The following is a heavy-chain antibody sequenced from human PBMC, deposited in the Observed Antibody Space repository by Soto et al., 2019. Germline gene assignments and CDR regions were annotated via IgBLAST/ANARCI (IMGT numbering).Heavy chain of an antibody. CDR1: GGSVSSGSYY. D-gene: IGHD3-3*01. CDR2: IYYSGST. Sequence: SETLSLTCTVSGGSVSSGSYYWSWLRQPPGKGLEWFGYIYYSGSTNYNPSLKSRFTISVDTSKSQFSLRLSSLTAANTAVYYCARGDDDFSCGYYPFDYWGQGTLVTVSS. J-gene: IGHJ4*02. V-gene: IGHV4-61*01. CDR3: ARGDDDFSCGYYPFDY.